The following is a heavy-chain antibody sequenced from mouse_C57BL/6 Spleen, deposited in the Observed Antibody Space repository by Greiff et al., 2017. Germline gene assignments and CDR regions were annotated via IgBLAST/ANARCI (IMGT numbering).Heavy chain of an antibody. CDR1: GYTFTSYW. J-gene: IGHJ2*01. CDR2: IDPSDSYT. D-gene: IGHD1-1*01. Sequence: QVQLQQPGAELVKPGASVKLSCKASGYTFTSYWMQWVKQRPGQGLEWIGEIDPSDSYTNYNQKFKGKATLTVESSSSTAYMQLSSLTSEDSAVYYCARSINYYGSSYFGYWGQGTTLTVSS. CDR3: ARSINYYGSSYFGY. V-gene: IGHV1-50*01.